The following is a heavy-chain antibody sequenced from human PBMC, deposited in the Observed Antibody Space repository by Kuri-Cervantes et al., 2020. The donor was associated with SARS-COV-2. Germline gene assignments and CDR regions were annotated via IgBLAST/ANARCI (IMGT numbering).Heavy chain of an antibody. CDR3: ARALFGQLTPSWTIDY. V-gene: IGHV1-18*04. D-gene: IGHD2-2*01. Sequence: ASVKVSCKASGYTFTSYGISWVRRAPGQGLEWMGWISAYNGNTNYAQKLQGRVTMTTDTSTSTAHMELRSLRSDDTAVYYCARALFGQLTPSWTIDYWGQGTLVTVSS. CDR1: GYTFTSYG. CDR2: ISAYNGNT. J-gene: IGHJ4*02.